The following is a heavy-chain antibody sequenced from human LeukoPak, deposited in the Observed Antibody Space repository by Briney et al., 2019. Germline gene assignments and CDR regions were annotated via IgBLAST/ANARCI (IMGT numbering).Heavy chain of an antibody. V-gene: IGHV4-34*01. CDR1: GGSFSGYY. CDR3: AREGDILTGYYEYYFDY. J-gene: IGHJ4*02. D-gene: IGHD3-9*01. Sequence: KPSETLSLTCAVYGGSFSGYYWSWIRLPPGKGLEWIGEINHIGSTNYNPSLKSRVPISVDTSKNQFSLKLSSVTAADTAVYYCAREGDILTGYYEYYFDYWGQGTLVTVSS. CDR2: INHIGST.